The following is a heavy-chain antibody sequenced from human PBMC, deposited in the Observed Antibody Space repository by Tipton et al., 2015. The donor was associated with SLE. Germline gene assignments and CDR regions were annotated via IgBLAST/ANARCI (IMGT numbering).Heavy chain of an antibody. CDR3: ARGFCGGSSCYSLHL. Sequence: SLRLSCEASGFNFSPYAIHWVRQTPGKGLEWVSVIWHDGSKRYYAESVKGRFTISRDNSKNTVYLEMNSLSGEDTGVYHCARGFCGGSSCYSLHLWGQGTLVTVSS. CDR2: IWHDGSKR. J-gene: IGHJ4*02. D-gene: IGHD2-15*01. CDR1: GFNFSPYA. V-gene: IGHV3-33*01.